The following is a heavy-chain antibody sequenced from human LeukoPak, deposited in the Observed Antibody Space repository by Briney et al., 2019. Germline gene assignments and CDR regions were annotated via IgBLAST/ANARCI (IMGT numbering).Heavy chain of an antibody. D-gene: IGHD6-13*01. CDR3: ARVRKSSSWFPHYYYYGMDV. J-gene: IGHJ6*02. V-gene: IGHV4-34*01. CDR1: GFTFSSYA. Sequence: GSLRLSCAASGFTFSSYAMSWVRQPPGKGLEWIGEINHSGSTNYNPSLKSRVTISVDTSKNQFSLKLSSVTAADTAVYYCARVRKSSSWFPHYYYYGMDVWGQGTTVTVSS. CDR2: INHSGST.